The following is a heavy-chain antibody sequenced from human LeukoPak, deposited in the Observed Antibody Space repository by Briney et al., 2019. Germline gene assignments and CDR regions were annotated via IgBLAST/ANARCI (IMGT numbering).Heavy chain of an antibody. J-gene: IGHJ2*01. V-gene: IGHV3-15*01. Sequence: PGGSLRLSCAASGFTLSNAWMSWVRQAPGKGLEWVGRIKSKTDGGTTDYAAPVKGRFTISRDDSKNTLYLQMNSLKTEDTAVYYCTTDGASEMSPFDLWGRGTLVTVSS. CDR2: IKSKTDGGTT. CDR3: TTDGASEMSPFDL. D-gene: IGHD5-24*01. CDR1: GFTLSNAW.